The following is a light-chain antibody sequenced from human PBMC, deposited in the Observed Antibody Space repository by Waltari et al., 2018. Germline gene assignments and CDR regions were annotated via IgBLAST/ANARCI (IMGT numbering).Light chain of an antibody. V-gene: IGKV3-20*01. J-gene: IGKJ3*01. CDR2: GAS. CDR1: QSVSNSY. Sequence: IVLTQSPGTLSLSPGERATLYCRASQSVSNSYLAWYQQKPGQAPRLLLYGASSRATDIPNRFTGSGSGTDSTLTITKLQPEDFAVYYCQHYGSPVPTFGPGTKVDIK. CDR3: QHYGSPVPT.